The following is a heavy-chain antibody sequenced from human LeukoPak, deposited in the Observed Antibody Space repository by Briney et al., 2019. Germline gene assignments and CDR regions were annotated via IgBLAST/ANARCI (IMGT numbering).Heavy chain of an antibody. CDR1: CGSISSSSDY. V-gene: IGHV4-39*01. J-gene: IGHJ4*02. D-gene: IGHD2-21*02. CDR2: IYYSGTT. CDR3: ARQSGGATMTAIFDY. Sequence: PSETLSLTCTVSCGSISSSSDYWGWVRQPPGKGLEWIGSIYYSGTTYYNASFKSRVTLSVDTYKNQFSLKLSSVTAADTAVYYCARQSGGATMTAIFDYWGQGTLVTVSS.